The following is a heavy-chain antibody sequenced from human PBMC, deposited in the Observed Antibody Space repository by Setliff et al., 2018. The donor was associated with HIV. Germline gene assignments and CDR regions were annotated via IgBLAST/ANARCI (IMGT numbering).Heavy chain of an antibody. CDR1: GYTFTNNV. D-gene: IGHD3-22*01. CDR2: IHAGSGDT. Sequence: ASVKVSCKASGYTFTNNVIHWVRQAPGQRLEWMGWIHAGSGDTQYSQKFQGRVTITRDTSASTVYMELSSLRSEDTAMYYCATYHYCDSSAYFIDLYYFDYWGQGTLVTVSS. J-gene: IGHJ4*02. V-gene: IGHV1-3*01. CDR3: ATYHYCDSSAYFIDLYYFDY.